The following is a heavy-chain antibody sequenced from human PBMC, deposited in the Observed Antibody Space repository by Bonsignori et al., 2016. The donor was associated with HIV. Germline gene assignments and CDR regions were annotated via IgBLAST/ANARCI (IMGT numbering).Heavy chain of an antibody. CDR2: ASWSAPGI. V-gene: IGHV3-9*01. D-gene: IGHD3-16*01. CDR1: GFTFDDYA. J-gene: IGHJ4*02. CDR3: ARGRLGAFDY. Sequence: GGSLRLSCATSGFTFDDYALHWVRQAPGKGLEWVSGASWSAPGIGYADSVKGRFTISRDNANNSLYLQMNFVRPEDTALYYCARGRLGAFDYWGQGTQVTVSS.